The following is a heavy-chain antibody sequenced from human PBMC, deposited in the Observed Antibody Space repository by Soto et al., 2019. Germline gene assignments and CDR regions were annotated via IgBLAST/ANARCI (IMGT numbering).Heavy chain of an antibody. Sequence: ASVKVSCKASGYTFTGYYMHWVRQAPGQGLEWMGWINPNSGGTNYAQKFQGRVTMTRDTSISTAYMELSRLRSDDTAVYYCARGVVVVVAAPYYYGMDVWGQGTTVTVSS. D-gene: IGHD2-15*01. CDR1: GYTFTGYY. J-gene: IGHJ6*02. CDR3: ARGVVVVVAAPYYYGMDV. CDR2: INPNSGGT. V-gene: IGHV1-2*02.